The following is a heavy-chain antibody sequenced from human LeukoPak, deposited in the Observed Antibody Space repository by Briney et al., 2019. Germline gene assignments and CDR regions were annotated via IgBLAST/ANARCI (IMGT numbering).Heavy chain of an antibody. V-gene: IGHV3-11*03. CDR1: GLTFSDYY. Sequence: PGGSLRLSCAASGLTFSDYYMSWIRQAPGKGLEWVSYITSSSSYTNYADSVKGRYTISRDNAKNSLYLQMNRLRAEDTAVYYCARNLGSDYYYGMDVWGQGTTATVFS. J-gene: IGHJ6*02. D-gene: IGHD3-16*01. CDR3: ARNLGSDYYYGMDV. CDR2: ITSSSSYT.